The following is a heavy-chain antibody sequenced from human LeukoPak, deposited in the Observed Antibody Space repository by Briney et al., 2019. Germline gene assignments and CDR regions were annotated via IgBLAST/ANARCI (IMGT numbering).Heavy chain of an antibody. CDR2: ISAYNGNT. V-gene: IGHV1-18*01. D-gene: IGHD3-10*01. CDR1: GGTFSSYA. CDR3: ARAPVLLWFGETHDGILDLDY. Sequence: ASVKVSCKASGGTFSSYAISWVRQAPGQGLEWMGWISAYNGNTNYAQKLQGRVTMTTDTSTSTAYMELRSLRSDDTAVYYCARAPVLLWFGETHDGILDLDYWGQGTLVTVSS. J-gene: IGHJ4*02.